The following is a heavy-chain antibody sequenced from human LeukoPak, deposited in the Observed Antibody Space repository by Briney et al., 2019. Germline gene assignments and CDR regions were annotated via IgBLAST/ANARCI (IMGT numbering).Heavy chain of an antibody. CDR2: INPNSGGT. D-gene: IGHD6-13*01. CDR3: AREIGSSWVQGYFQH. V-gene: IGHV1-2*02. CDR1: GYTFTGYY. Sequence: GASVKVSCKASGYTFTGYYMHWVRQAPGQGLEWMGWINPNSGGTNYAQKFQGRVTMTRDTSISTAYMELSRLRSDDTAVYYCAREIGSSWVQGYFQHWGQGTLVTVSS. J-gene: IGHJ1*01.